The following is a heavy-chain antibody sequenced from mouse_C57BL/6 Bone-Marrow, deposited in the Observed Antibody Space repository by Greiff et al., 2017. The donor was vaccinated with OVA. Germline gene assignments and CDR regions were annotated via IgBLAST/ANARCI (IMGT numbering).Heavy chain of an antibody. Sequence: VQLQQSGAELARPGASVKLSCKASGYTFTSYGLSWVKQRTGQGLEWIGEIYPRSGNTYYNEKFKGKATLTADKSSSTAYMELRSLTSEDSAVYFCAHPYYSNCHWYFDVWGTGTTVTVSS. D-gene: IGHD2-5*01. V-gene: IGHV1-81*01. CDR1: GYTFTSYG. J-gene: IGHJ1*03. CDR3: AHPYYSNCHWYFDV. CDR2: IYPRSGNT.